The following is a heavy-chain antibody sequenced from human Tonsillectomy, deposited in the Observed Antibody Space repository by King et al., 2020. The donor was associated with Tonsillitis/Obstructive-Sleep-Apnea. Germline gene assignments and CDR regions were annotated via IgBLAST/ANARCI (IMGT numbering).Heavy chain of an antibody. J-gene: IGHJ6*02. CDR1: GGSISNYY. CDR3: ARSSCNGGSCYSTYCYYYYDMDV. CDR2: IYYSGST. V-gene: IGHV4-59*08. D-gene: IGHD2-15*01. Sequence: VQLQESGPGLVKPSETLSLTCTVSGGSISNYYWSWLRQPPGKGLEWIGYIYYSGSTNYNPSLKSRVTISVDTSKNQFSLKLNSVTAADTAVYYCARSSCNGGSCYSTYCYYYYDMDVWGQGTTVTVSS.